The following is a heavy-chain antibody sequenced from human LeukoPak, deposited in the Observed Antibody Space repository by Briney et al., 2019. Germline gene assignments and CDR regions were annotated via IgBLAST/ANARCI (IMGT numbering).Heavy chain of an antibody. D-gene: IGHD3-10*01. V-gene: IGHV1-69*13. J-gene: IGHJ5*02. CDR3: ARDGGSGSYPNWFDP. Sequence: ASVKVSCTASRGTFTTCAISWVRQAPGQGLEWMGGIIPIFGTANYAQKFQGRVTITADESTSTAYMELSSLRSEDTAVYYCARDGGSGSYPNWFDPWGQGTLVTVSS. CDR2: IIPIFGTA. CDR1: RGTFTTCA.